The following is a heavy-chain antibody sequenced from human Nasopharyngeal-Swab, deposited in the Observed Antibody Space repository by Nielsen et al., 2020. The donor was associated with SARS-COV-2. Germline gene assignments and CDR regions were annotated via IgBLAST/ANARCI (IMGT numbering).Heavy chain of an antibody. CDR2: IYPGDSDT. D-gene: IGHD3-3*01. CDR1: GYSFTSYW. J-gene: IGHJ4*02. Sequence: KVSCKGSGYSFTSYWTGWVRQMPGKGLEWRGIIYPGDSDTRYSPSFQGQVTISADKSISTAYLQWSSLKASDIAMYYCARQDVLRFLEWDYWGQGTLVTVSS. CDR3: ARQDVLRFLEWDY. V-gene: IGHV5-51*01.